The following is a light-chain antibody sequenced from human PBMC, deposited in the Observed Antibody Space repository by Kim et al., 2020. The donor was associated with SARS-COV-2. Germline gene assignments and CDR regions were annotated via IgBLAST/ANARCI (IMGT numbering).Light chain of an antibody. V-gene: IGLV3-21*04. CDR3: QVWDSSSDHV. Sequence: VAPGKTARITCGGNNIRSRSVHWYQQKPGQAPVLVIYYDSDRPSGIPERFSGSNSGNTATLTISSVEAGDEADYYCQVWDSSSDHVFGTGTKVTVL. CDR1: NIRSRS. J-gene: IGLJ1*01. CDR2: YDS.